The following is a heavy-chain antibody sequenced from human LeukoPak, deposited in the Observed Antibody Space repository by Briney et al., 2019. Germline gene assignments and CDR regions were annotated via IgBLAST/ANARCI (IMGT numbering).Heavy chain of an antibody. CDR1: GFTFSSDG. J-gene: IGHJ4*02. V-gene: IGHV3-23*01. D-gene: IGHD6-6*01. CDR2: VSGSGGST. CDR3: AKTAPEYSSSGYFDY. Sequence: GGSLSLSCAASGFTFSSDGMSWFRQGPGKGLDLVSAVSGSGGSTYYADSVKGLFTISRDNSENTLYLQMNSLRAEDTAVYYCAKTAPEYSSSGYFDYWGQGTLVTVSS.